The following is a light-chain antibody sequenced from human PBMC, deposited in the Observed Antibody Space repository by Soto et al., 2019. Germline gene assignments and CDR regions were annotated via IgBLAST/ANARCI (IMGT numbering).Light chain of an antibody. CDR2: GHN. Sequence: QSVLTQPPSVPGAPGQRVTISCTGSTSNIGAGYEVHWYQQVPGTAPKLLVSGHNNRPAEVPDRFFGSKSGTSASLTITGLLAEDEADYYCQSFDSSLGGSGVFGGGTKVTVL. CDR1: TSNIGAGYE. CDR3: QSFDSSLGGSGV. V-gene: IGLV1-40*01. J-gene: IGLJ3*02.